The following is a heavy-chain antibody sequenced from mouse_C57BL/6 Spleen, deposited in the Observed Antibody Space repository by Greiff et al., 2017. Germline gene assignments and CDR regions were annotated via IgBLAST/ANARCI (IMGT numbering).Heavy chain of an antibody. V-gene: IGHV7-3*01. CDR2: IRNKANGYTT. CDR3: ARPYDYRSSPWFAY. Sequence: EVKLVESGGGLVQPGGSLSLSCAASGFTFTDYYMSWVRQPPGKALEWLGFIRNKANGYTTEYSASVKGRFTISRDNSQSILYLQMNALRAEDSANYYGARPYDYRSSPWFAYWGQGTLVTVSA. D-gene: IGHD1-1*01. CDR1: GFTFTDYY. J-gene: IGHJ3*01.